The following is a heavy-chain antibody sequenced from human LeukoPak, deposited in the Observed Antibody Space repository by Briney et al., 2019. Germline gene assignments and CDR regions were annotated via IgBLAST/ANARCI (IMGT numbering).Heavy chain of an antibody. J-gene: IGHJ4*02. Sequence: GGSLRLSCAASRFSFSSYDMHWVRQAPGKGLEWVAIIWLDGSAEYYGDSVKGRFTVSRDNSKNTLCLQMDSLRVEDTAVYYCARDLNREDFDYWGQGTLVAVSS. D-gene: IGHD1-14*01. CDR1: RFSFSSYD. CDR2: IWLDGSAE. V-gene: IGHV3-33*01. CDR3: ARDLNREDFDY.